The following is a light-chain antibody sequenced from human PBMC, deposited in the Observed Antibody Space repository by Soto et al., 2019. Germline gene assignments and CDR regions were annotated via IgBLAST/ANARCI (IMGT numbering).Light chain of an antibody. CDR3: QSYDSSLTTFV. J-gene: IGLJ1*01. CDR1: SSNIGAEYD. Sequence: QSVLTQPPSVSGAPGQSVAISCTGSSSNIGAEYDVHWYQQLPGTAPKRLIYGDNNRPSGVPDRFSGSKSGTSASLAITGLQPEDEADYYCQSYDSSLTTFVFGTGTKVT. V-gene: IGLV1-40*01. CDR2: GDN.